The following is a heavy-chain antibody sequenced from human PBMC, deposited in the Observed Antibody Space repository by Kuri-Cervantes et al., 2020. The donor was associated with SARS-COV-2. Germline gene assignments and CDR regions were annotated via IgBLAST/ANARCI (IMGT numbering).Heavy chain of an antibody. CDR3: ARDSAAWLWGDARDV. CDR1: GFTVSSNY. J-gene: IGHJ3*01. CDR2: IYSCGST. V-gene: IGHV3-66*03. Sequence: GGSLRLSCAASGFTVSSNYMSWVRQAPGKGLEWVSVIYSCGSTYYADSVKGRFTISRDNSKNTLYLHMNSLRAEDTAVYFCARDSAAWLWGDARDVWGQGTMVTVSS. D-gene: IGHD3-16*01.